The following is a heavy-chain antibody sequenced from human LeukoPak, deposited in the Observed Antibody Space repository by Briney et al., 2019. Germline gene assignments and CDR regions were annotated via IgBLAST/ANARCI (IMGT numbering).Heavy chain of an antibody. CDR2: ISYSGST. J-gene: IGHJ4*02. D-gene: IGHD3/OR15-3a*01. CDR3: ARRRTGYLSYYFDS. V-gene: IGHV4-30-4*01. CDR1: GHSFSSDDFY. Sequence: SSETLSLTCTVSGHSFSSDDFYWSWIRQPPGKGLEWLGCISYSGSTFYNPSLKSRVTISVDTSKNQFSLKLFSVTAADTAVYYCARRRTGYLSYYFDSWGQGVLVTVSS.